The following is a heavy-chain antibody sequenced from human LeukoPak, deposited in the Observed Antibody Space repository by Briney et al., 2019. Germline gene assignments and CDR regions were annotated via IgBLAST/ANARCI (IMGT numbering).Heavy chain of an antibody. CDR3: ARAVYSNSWYFRDNWFDP. CDR1: GFTFSSYA. CDR2: ISSNGGST. J-gene: IGHJ5*02. V-gene: IGHV3-64*01. D-gene: IGHD6-13*01. Sequence: GGSLRLSCAASGFTFSSYAMHWVRQAPGKGLEYVSAISSNGGSTYYANSVKGRFTISRDNSKNTLYLQMGSLRAEDMAVYYCARAVYSNSWYFRDNWFDPWGQGTLVTVSS.